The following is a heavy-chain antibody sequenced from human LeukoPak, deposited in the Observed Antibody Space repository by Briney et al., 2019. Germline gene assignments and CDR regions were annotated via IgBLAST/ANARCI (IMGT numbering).Heavy chain of an antibody. V-gene: IGHV5-51*01. CDR1: GYSFTSYW. CDR3: ALLCASGNFYSGCFDP. D-gene: IGHD3-10*01. CDR2: IYPGDSDT. J-gene: IGHJ5*02. Sequence: GESLKISCKGSGYSFTSYWIGWVRQMPGKGLDWMGLIYPGDSDTRYSASFQGQVTISAVKSTSTAYLQWSSLKASDTAMYYCALLCASGNFYSGCFDPWGQGTLVTVSS.